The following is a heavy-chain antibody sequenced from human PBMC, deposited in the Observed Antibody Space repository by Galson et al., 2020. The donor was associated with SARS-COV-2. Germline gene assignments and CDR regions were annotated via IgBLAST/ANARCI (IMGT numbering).Heavy chain of an antibody. CDR2: IYYSGST. J-gene: IGHJ4*02. D-gene: IGHD3-16*01. CDR1: GGSINSGDYY. CDR3: ARRGGGGGSLDY. Sequence: SQTLSLTCTVSGGSINSGDYYWVWIRQPPGKGLEWIATIYYSGSTYYNPSLKSRVTISVDTSKNQFSLNLNSVTAADTAVYYCARRGGGGGSLDYWGQGTLVTVSP. V-gene: IGHV4-39*01.